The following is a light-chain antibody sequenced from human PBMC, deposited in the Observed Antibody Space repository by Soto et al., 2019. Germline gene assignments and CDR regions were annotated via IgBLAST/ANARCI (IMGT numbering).Light chain of an antibody. V-gene: IGKV1-39*01. J-gene: IGKJ5*01. CDR3: QQSYMDTIT. CDR1: QSISTY. Sequence: DIQMTQSPSSLSASVGNRVTITCRASQSISTYLNWYQKKPGKAPNLLIYDASRLQSGVPSRFRGSGGETEFHLPISSVQPEDFATYFCQQSYMDTITFGKGARLEIK. CDR2: DAS.